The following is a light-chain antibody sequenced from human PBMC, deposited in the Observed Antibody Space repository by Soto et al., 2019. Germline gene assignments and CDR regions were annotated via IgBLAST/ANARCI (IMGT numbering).Light chain of an antibody. CDR1: QSVSSDY. CDR2: GAS. Sequence: EIVLTQSPDTLSLSPGERATLSCRASQSVSSDYLVWYQQKPGQAPRLLIYGASRRATGIPDRFSGSGSGTDFILTISRLGPEDFALYYCQQYGSSPLTFGQGTKVDIK. V-gene: IGKV3-20*01. J-gene: IGKJ1*01. CDR3: QQYGSSPLT.